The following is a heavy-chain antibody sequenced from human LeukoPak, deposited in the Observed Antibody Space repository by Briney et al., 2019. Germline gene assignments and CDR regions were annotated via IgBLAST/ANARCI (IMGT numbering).Heavy chain of an antibody. CDR3: ARDVSDCSGGSCYSYFDY. D-gene: IGHD2-15*01. V-gene: IGHV4-59*01. J-gene: IGHJ4*02. CDR2: IYYSGST. CDR1: GGSISSYY. Sequence: SETLSLTCTVSGGSISSYYWSWIRQPPGKGLEWIGYIYYSGSTNYNPSLKSRVTISVDTSKNQISLELRSVTAEDTAVYYCARDVSDCSGGSCYSYFDYWGQGSLVTVSS.